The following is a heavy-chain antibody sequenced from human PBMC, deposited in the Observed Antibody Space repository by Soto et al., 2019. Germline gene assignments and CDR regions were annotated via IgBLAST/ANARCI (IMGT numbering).Heavy chain of an antibody. CDR1: GGSVSSGSYY. V-gene: IGHV4-61*01. D-gene: IGHD3-3*01. CDR3: ARELGITIFGVETGYFDY. J-gene: IGHJ4*02. Sequence: PSETLSLTCTVSGGSVSSGSYYWSWIRQPPGKGLEWIGYIYYSGSTNYNPSLKSRVTISVDTSKNQFSLKLSSVTAADTAVYYCARELGITIFGVETGYFDYWGQGTLVTVSS. CDR2: IYYSGST.